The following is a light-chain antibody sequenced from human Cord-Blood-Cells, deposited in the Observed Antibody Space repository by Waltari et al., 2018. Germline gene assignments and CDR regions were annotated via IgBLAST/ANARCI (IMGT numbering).Light chain of an antibody. V-gene: IGLV2-14*01. CDR3: SSYTSSSTVV. CDR2: DVS. Sequence: QSDLTQPASVSGSPGQSLTISCTGTSSDVGGYNYVSWYQQHPGKAPKLMIYDVSNRPSGVSNRFSGSKSGNTASLTISGLQAEDEADYYCSSYTSSSTVVFGGGTKLTVL. CDR1: SSDVGGYNY. J-gene: IGLJ2*01.